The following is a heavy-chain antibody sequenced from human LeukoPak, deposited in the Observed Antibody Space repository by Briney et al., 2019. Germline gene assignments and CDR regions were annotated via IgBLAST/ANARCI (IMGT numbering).Heavy chain of an antibody. CDR2: ISFDGSKK. D-gene: IGHD6-19*01. V-gene: IGHV3-30*04. J-gene: IGHJ4*02. Sequence: PGRSLRLSCAASGFTFNGFAMHWVRQAPDKGLEWVAVISFDGSKKYYADSVKGRFTISRDNSENTVYMQMNSLRPEDTAVYYCARDQYSSGWYQAGYWGQGTLATVSS. CDR3: ARDQYSSGWYQAGY. CDR1: GFTFNGFA.